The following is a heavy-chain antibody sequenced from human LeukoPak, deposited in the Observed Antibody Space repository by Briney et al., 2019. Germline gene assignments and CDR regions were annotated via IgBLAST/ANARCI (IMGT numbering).Heavy chain of an antibody. CDR1: GYTFTGYY. CDR3: ARSPLYYDILTGYGN. J-gene: IGHJ4*02. CDR2: ISAYNGNT. V-gene: IGHV1-18*04. D-gene: IGHD3-9*01. Sequence: ASVKVSCKASGYTFTGYYMHWVRQAPGQGLEWMGWISAYNGNTNYAQKLQGRVTMTTDTSTSTAYMELRSLRSDDTAVYYCARSPLYYDILTGYGNWGQGTLVTVSS.